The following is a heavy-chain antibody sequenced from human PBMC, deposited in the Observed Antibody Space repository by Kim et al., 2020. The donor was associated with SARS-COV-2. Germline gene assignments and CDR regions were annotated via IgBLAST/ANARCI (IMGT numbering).Heavy chain of an antibody. V-gene: IGHV3-11*01. CDR2: ISSSGSTI. CDR1: GFTFSDYY. CDR3: ARDLRYYYDSSRGEEPFVY. Sequence: GGSLRLSCAASGFTFSDYYMSWIRQAPGKGLEWVSYISSSGSTIYYADSVKGRFTISRDNAKNSLYLQMNSLRAEDTAVYYCARDLRYYYDSSRGEEPFVYWGQGTLVTVSS. J-gene: IGHJ4*02. D-gene: IGHD3-22*01.